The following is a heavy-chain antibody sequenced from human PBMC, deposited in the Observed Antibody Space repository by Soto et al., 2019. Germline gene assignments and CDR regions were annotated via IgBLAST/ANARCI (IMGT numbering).Heavy chain of an antibody. Sequence: SVKVSCKASGFTFTSSAVQWVRQARGQRLEGIGWIVVGSGNTNYAQKFQERVTITRDMSTSTAYMELSSLRSEDTAVYYCAAAGYCTNGVCYYYYYYGMDVWGQGTTVTVSS. CDR1: GFTFTSSA. J-gene: IGHJ6*02. CDR2: IVVGSGNT. D-gene: IGHD2-8*01. V-gene: IGHV1-58*01. CDR3: AAAGYCTNGVCYYYYYYGMDV.